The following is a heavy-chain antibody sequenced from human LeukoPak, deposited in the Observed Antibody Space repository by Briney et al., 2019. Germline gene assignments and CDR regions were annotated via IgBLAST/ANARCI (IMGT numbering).Heavy chain of an antibody. CDR2: IIPIFGTA. V-gene: IGHV1-69*01. J-gene: IGHJ4*02. D-gene: IGHD6-19*01. Sequence: GSSVKVSCKASGGTLSSYAISWVRQAPGQGLEWMGGIIPIFGTANYAQKFQGRVTITADESTSTAYMELSSLRSEDTAVYYCAINLAVAGRRDYFDYWGQGTLVTVSS. CDR3: AINLAVAGRRDYFDY. CDR1: GGTLSSYA.